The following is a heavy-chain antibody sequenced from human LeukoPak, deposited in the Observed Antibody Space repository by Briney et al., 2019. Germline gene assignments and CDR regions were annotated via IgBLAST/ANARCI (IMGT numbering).Heavy chain of an antibody. CDR1: GFTVSSNY. D-gene: IGHD3-9*01. J-gene: IGHJ4*02. V-gene: IGHV3-53*01. Sequence: GGSLRLSCAVSGFTVSSNYMSWVRQAPGKGLEWVSVIYGGVSTSYADSVKGRFTISRDNSKNTLYLQMNSLRAEDTAVYFCAKEEYDILTAYSDYWGQGTLVTVSS. CDR2: IYGGVST. CDR3: AKEEYDILTAYSDY.